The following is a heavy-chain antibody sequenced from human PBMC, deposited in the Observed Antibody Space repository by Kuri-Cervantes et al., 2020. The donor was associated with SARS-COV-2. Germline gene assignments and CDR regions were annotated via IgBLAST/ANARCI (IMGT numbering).Heavy chain of an antibody. V-gene: IGHV1-69*13. D-gene: IGHD7-27*01. J-gene: IGHJ6*03. CDR3: ARQFLREGEKLGNYYYYYMDV. Sequence: SVKVSCKASGVTFSRYAISWVRQAPGQGLEWMGGIIPLFVTTSYEQKFQGRVTITADESASTVYMELSSLRSEDTAVYYCARQFLREGEKLGNYYYYYMDVWGKGTTVTVSS. CDR2: IIPLFVTT. CDR1: GVTFSRYA.